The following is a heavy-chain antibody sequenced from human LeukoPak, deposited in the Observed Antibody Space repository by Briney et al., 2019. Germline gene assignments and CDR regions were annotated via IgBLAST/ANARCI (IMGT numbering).Heavy chain of an antibody. J-gene: IGHJ2*01. D-gene: IGHD6-13*01. CDR2: IIPIFGAA. CDR3: ASLPPSIAAAGTDWFDH. CDR1: GGTFSAYA. Sequence: SVKVSCKASGGTFSAYAISSVRQNPRQGLWWMEGIIPIFGAANSAQKFRGRVTITTDESTSTVYMEMSSLRAEDTAVYYCASLPPSIAAAGTDWFDHWGRGTLVTVSS. V-gene: IGHV1-69*05.